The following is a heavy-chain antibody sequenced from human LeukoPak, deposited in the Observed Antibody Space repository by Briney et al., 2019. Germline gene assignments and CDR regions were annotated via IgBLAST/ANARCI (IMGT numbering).Heavy chain of an antibody. J-gene: IGHJ4*02. CDR3: ARGRTTTDH. D-gene: IGHD1-1*01. Sequence: ASVKVSCKTSGYTFSEFFMHWVRQAPGQGLEWMGRINPKSGGTNFAQKFQGRVTVTRDTTNSVVYMELTILTSDDTAVYSCARGRTTTDHWGQGTLVTVSS. CDR1: GYTFSEFF. CDR2: INPKSGGT. V-gene: IGHV1-2*06.